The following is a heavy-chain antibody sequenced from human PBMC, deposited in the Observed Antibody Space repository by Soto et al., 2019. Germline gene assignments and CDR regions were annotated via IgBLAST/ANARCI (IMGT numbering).Heavy chain of an antibody. V-gene: IGHV1-58*01. J-gene: IGHJ6*02. Sequence: ASGKVSCKASGFTFTSSAVQWVRQARGKSLEWIGWIVVGSGNTNYAQKFQERVTITRDMSTSTAYMELSSLRSEDTAVYYCAAESPSSGYIMDFWGQGTTVTVSS. CDR3: AAESPSSGYIMDF. CDR1: GFTFTSSA. D-gene: IGHD6-13*01. CDR2: IVVGSGNT.